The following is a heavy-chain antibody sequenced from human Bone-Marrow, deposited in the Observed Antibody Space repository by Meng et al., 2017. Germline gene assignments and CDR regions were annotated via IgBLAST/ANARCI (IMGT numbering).Heavy chain of an antibody. CDR3: ARDLQRYYYDSSAPLDY. V-gene: IGHV3-33*01. Sequence: GGSLRLSCAASGFTFSSYGMHWVRQAPGKGLEWVAVIWYDGSNKYYADSVKGRLTISRDNSKNTLYLQMNSLRAEDTAVYYCARDLQRYYYDSSAPLDYWGQGTLVTVSS. CDR1: GFTFSSYG. J-gene: IGHJ4*02. D-gene: IGHD3-22*01. CDR2: IWYDGSNK.